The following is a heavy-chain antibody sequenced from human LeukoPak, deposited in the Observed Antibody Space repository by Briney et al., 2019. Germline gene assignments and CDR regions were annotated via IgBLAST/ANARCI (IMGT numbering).Heavy chain of an antibody. Sequence: SETLSLTCTVSGGSISSYYWSWIRQPPGKGLEWIGYIYYSGSTNYNPSLKSRVTISVDTSKNQFSLKLSSVTAADTAVYYCSVGSSCYSPYTFDIWGQGTMVTVSS. D-gene: IGHD2-2*01. J-gene: IGHJ3*02. CDR2: IYYSGST. CDR1: GGSISSYY. CDR3: SVGSSCYSPYTFDI. V-gene: IGHV4-59*08.